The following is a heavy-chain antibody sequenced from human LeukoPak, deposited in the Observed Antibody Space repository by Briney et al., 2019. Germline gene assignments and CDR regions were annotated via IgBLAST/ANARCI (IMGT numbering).Heavy chain of an antibody. J-gene: IGHJ3*02. CDR2: IDSGGST. CDR3: ARDLPVNLWFGELGYAFDI. Sequence: GGSLRLSCAASEFTVRSYHMSWVRQAPGKGLEWVSVIDSGGSTYYAESVKGRFTISRDNAKNSLYLQMNSLRAEDTAVYYCARDLPVNLWFGELGYAFDIWGQGTMVTVSS. V-gene: IGHV3-53*01. D-gene: IGHD3-10*01. CDR1: EFTVRSYH.